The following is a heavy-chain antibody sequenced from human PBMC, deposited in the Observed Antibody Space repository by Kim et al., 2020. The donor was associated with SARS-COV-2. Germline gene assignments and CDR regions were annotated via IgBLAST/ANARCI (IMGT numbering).Heavy chain of an antibody. CDR1: GFTFSSYS. J-gene: IGHJ4*02. V-gene: IGHV3-21*01. D-gene: IGHD3-10*02. CDR3: TSNSITMSLA. Sequence: GGSLRLSCAASGFTFSSYSMNWVRQAPGKGLEWVSSISSSSNYIYYADSVKGRFTISRDNAKNSVYLQMKSLRPEDTAVYYCTSNSITMSLAWGQGTLVTVSS. CDR2: ISSSSNYI.